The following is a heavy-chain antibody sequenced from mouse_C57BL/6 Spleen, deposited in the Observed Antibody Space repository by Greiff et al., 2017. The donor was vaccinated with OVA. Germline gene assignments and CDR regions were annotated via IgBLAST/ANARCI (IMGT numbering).Heavy chain of an antibody. CDR3: ARSTTVGFAY. D-gene: IGHD1-1*01. CDR1: GYAFSSYW. Sequence: VMLVESGAELVKPGASVKISCKASGYAFSSYWMNWVKQRPGKGLEWIGQIYPGDGDTNYNGKFKGKATLTADKSSSTAYMQLSSLTSEDSAVYFCARSTTVGFAYWGQGTLVTVSA. V-gene: IGHV1-80*01. CDR2: IYPGDGDT. J-gene: IGHJ3*01.